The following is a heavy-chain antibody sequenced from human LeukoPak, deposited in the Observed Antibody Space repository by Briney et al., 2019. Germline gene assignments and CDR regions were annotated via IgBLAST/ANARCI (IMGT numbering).Heavy chain of an antibody. Sequence: SETLSLTCTVSGYSISSGYYWGWIRQPPGKGLEWIGSIYRTGSTYYNPSLKSRVTISMDTSKNQFSLNLSSVTAADTAVYYCARVRPRDYYDPSAFDIWGQGTMVTVSS. CDR2: IYRTGST. J-gene: IGHJ3*02. V-gene: IGHV4-38-2*02. CDR3: ARVRPRDYYDPSAFDI. D-gene: IGHD3-22*01. CDR1: GYSISSGYY.